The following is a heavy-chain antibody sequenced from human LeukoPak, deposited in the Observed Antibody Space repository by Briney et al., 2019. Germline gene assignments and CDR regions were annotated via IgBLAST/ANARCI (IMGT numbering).Heavy chain of an antibody. CDR1: GGSFSDYF. D-gene: IGHD2-2*01. V-gene: IGHV4-34*01. J-gene: IGHJ6*02. CDR3: ARDVVVVPAAIHYGMDV. CDR2: INHSGST. Sequence: SETLSLTCAVYGGSFSDYFWGWIRQPPGKGLEWIGEINHSGSTYYNPSLTTRVTISVDTSKNQFSLNLSSVTAADTAVYYCARDVVVVPAAIHYGMDVWGQGTTVTVSS.